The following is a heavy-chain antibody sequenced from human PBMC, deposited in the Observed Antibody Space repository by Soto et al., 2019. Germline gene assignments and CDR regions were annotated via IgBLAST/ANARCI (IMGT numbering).Heavy chain of an antibody. CDR2: ISSSGSTI. CDR1: GFTFSSYE. V-gene: IGHV3-48*03. J-gene: IGHJ5*02. D-gene: IGHD6-6*01. Sequence: PGGSLRLSCAASGFTFSSYEMNWVRQAPGKGLEWVSYISSSGSTIYYADSVKGRFTISRDNAKNSLYLQMNSLRAEDTAVYYCARLSHAYSSSWVHWFDPRGQGTLVTVSS. CDR3: ARLSHAYSSSWVHWFDP.